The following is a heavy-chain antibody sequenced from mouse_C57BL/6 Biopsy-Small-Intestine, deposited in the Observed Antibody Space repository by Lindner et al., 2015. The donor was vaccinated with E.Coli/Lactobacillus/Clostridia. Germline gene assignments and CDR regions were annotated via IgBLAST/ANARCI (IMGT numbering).Heavy chain of an antibody. CDR3: ASGYGSSPRFAMDY. V-gene: IGHV1-81*01. CDR2: IYPRGGNA. J-gene: IGHJ4*01. D-gene: IGHD1-1*01. CDR1: GYTFTSYG. Sequence: VQLQESGAELARPGASVKLSCKASGYTFTSYGISWVKQRTGQGLEWIGEIYPRGGNAFYDEKFKGKATLTADKSSSTAYMELRSLTSEDSAVYFCASGYGSSPRFAMDYWGQGTSVTVSS.